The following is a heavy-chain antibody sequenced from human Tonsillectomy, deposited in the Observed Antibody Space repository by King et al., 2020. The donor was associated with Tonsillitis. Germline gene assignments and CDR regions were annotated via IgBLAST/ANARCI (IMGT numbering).Heavy chain of an antibody. Sequence: VQLVESGGGLVQPGRSLKLSCTASGFIFGDYGMSWFRQAPGKGLEWVGFIRRKTYGGTTEYAASVKGRFTISRDDSKTIAYLQMSSLKTEDTAVYYCTRVRYSSGWYRVGGPHYFDYWGQGLLVTVSS. CDR3: TRVRYSSGWYRVGGPHYFDY. D-gene: IGHD6-19*01. J-gene: IGHJ4*02. CDR1: GFIFGDYG. V-gene: IGHV3-49*03. CDR2: IRRKTYGGTT.